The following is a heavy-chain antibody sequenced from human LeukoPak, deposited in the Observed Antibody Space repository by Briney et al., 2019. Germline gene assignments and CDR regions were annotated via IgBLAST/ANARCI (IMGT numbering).Heavy chain of an antibody. V-gene: IGHV3-23*01. Sequence: GGSLRLSCAASGFTFSSYAMSWVRQAPGKGLEWVSGISGSGGSTYYADSVKGRFTISRDNSKNTLYLQMNSLRAEDTAVCYCARALWFGEFLFDYWGQGTLVTVSS. J-gene: IGHJ4*02. CDR3: ARALWFGEFLFDY. D-gene: IGHD3-10*01. CDR1: GFTFSSYA. CDR2: ISGSGGST.